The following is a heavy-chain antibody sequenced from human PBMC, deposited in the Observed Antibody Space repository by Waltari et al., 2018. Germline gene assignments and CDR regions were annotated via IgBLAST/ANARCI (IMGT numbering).Heavy chain of an antibody. V-gene: IGHV3-53*01. D-gene: IGHD2-2*01. Sequence: EVQLVESGGGLTQPGGSLSLSCAASGVTVSSNYMRGGRQAPGKGLEWVSAIYSDGTTYYTDAVKGRFTISRDSSKDTLYLQMNSLRAEDSAVYYCARFIVVVPAAMRDDAFDIWGQGTMVTVSS. J-gene: IGHJ3*02. CDR1: GVTVSSNY. CDR2: IYSDGTT. CDR3: ARFIVVVPAAMRDDAFDI.